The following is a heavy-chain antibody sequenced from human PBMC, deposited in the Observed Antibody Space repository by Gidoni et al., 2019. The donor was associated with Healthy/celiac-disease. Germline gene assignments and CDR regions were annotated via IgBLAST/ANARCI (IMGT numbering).Heavy chain of an antibody. CDR3: AKDTPRTSQAGGPDY. J-gene: IGHJ4*02. CDR1: GLTFSRYA. D-gene: IGHD2-2*01. Sequence: EVQLLESGGGLVQPGGSLRLSSAPSGLTFSRYAMSWVRQAPGKGLGWVSAISGSGSSTYYADSVKGRFTISRDNSKNTLYLQMNSLRAEDTAVYYCAKDTPRTSQAGGPDYWGQGTLVTVSS. CDR2: ISGSGSST. V-gene: IGHV3-23*01.